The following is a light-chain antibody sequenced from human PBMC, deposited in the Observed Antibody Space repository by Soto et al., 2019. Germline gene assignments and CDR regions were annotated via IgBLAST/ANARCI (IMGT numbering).Light chain of an antibody. CDR1: SSDVGGYNY. Sequence: QSALTQPASVSGSPGQSITISCTGTSSDVGGYNYVSWYQQHPGKAPKLMIYDVSNRPSGVSNRFSGSKSGNTASLTISGLQAEDEADYYCSSYTSSSTPYASGTGTKVTVL. J-gene: IGLJ1*01. CDR3: SSYTSSSTPYA. V-gene: IGLV2-14*01. CDR2: DVS.